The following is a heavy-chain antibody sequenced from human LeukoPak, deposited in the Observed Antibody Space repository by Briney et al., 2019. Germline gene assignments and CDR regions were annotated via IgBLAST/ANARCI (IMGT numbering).Heavy chain of an antibody. Sequence: GGSLRLSCAASGFNFTTYSMNWVRQAPGKGLEWVSSISSSSSYIYYADSVKGRFTISRDNAKNSLYLQMNSLRAEDTAVYYCARDREAGDYRWNCFDPWGQGTLVTVSS. CDR1: GFNFTTYS. CDR2: ISSSSSYI. CDR3: ARDREAGDYRWNCFDP. J-gene: IGHJ5*02. D-gene: IGHD4-11*01. V-gene: IGHV3-21*01.